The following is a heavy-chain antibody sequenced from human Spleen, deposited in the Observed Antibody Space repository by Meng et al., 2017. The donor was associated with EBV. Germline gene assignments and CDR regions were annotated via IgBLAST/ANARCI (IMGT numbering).Heavy chain of an antibody. Sequence: QVQLQQWGEGLLNPLETLSLPSAFYGGSFSCYYWSWIRQPPGKGLEWIGESNHSGSTNYNPSLKSRVTISVDTSKTQFSLRLSSVTAADTAVYYCAKGRTVTRSPWFDPWGRGTLVTVSS. D-gene: IGHD4-11*01. CDR3: AKGRTVTRSPWFDP. V-gene: IGHV4-34*01. CDR2: SNHSGST. J-gene: IGHJ5*02. CDR1: GGSFSCYY.